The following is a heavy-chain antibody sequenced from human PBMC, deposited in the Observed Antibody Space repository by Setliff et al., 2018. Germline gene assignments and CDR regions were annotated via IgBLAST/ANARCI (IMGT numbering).Heavy chain of an antibody. CDR3: ARDGGVGIRRYFFDA. Sequence: ASVKVSCKASEYTFTDHYIHWVRQAPGQGLEWMGWINPNSGGTNFEQKFQGRVSLTRDTSLGVIYMEMRGLRSDDTATYYCARDGGVGIRRYFFDAWGQGTPVTVSS. CDR2: INPNSGGT. V-gene: IGHV1-2*02. D-gene: IGHD3-3*01. CDR1: EYTFTDHY. J-gene: IGHJ4*02.